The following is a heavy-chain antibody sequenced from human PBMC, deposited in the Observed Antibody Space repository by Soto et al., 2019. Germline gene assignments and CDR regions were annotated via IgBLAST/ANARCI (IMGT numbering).Heavy chain of an antibody. CDR1: GSPFTGSY. CDR3: ARDPDNYGMGV. V-gene: IGHV1-2*02. J-gene: IGHJ6*02. Sequence: VAPVKVFCKASGSPFTGSYIHWVRAAPGQRLAWMGGINPNSGGTNYAQKFQGRVTMTRDTSISTAYRELSRLRSDDPAGYSGARDPDNYGMGVWGQGTTVTVAS. CDR2: INPNSGGT.